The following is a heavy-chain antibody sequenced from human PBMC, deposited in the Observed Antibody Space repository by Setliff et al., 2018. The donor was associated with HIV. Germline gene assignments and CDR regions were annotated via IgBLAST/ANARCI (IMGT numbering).Heavy chain of an antibody. J-gene: IGHJ4*02. CDR1: GFTFSNYA. Sequence: PGGSLRLSCAASGFTFSNYAMNWVRQAPGKGLEWVSYISSSGNTVFYADSVKGRFTISRDNSKNTLYLQMNSLRPEDTAVYYCARDSPLSHFDYWGQGILVTVSS. V-gene: IGHV3-48*01. CDR2: ISSSGNTV. CDR3: ARDSPLSHFDY.